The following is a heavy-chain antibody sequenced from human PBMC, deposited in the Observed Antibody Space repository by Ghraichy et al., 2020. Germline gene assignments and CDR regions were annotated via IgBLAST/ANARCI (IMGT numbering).Heavy chain of an antibody. J-gene: IGHJ3*01. CDR1: GYSISSGSY. Sequence: SETLSLTCTVSGYSISSGSYWGWIRQPPGKGLEWIGAIAHGGNTYSNPSLRSRVSILLDTSKNQISLKLTSVTAADAAVYYCARTLTGSFPNAFELWGQGTKVVVSS. V-gene: IGHV4-38-2*02. CDR3: ARTLTGSFPNAFEL. CDR2: IAHGGNT. D-gene: IGHD1-26*01.